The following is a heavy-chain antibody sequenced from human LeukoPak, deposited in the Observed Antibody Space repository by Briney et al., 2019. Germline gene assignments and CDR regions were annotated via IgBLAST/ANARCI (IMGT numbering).Heavy chain of an antibody. Sequence: GASVKVSCKASGYTFTSYYMHWVRQAPGQGLEWMGWISAYNGNTNYAQKLQGRVTMTTDTSTSTAYMELRSLRSDDTAVYYCARVNYDFWSGYWYYMDVWSKGTTVTVSS. CDR3: ARVNYDFWSGYWYYMDV. V-gene: IGHV1-18*04. CDR2: ISAYNGNT. D-gene: IGHD3-3*01. J-gene: IGHJ6*03. CDR1: GYTFTSYY.